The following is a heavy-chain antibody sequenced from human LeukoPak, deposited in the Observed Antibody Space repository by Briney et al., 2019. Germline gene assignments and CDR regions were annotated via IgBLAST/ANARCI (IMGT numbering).Heavy chain of an antibody. CDR2: ISSSGSII. Sequence: QSGGSLRLSCAASGFTFRSCELSWVRQAPAKELEWDSYISSSGSIIYYADSVKGRFTISRDSAKNSLYLQMNSLRAEDTAVYYCAGHDYHSNSDAFDVWGQGTMVTVSS. CDR3: AGHDYHSNSDAFDV. CDR1: GFTFRSCE. V-gene: IGHV3-48*03. J-gene: IGHJ3*01. D-gene: IGHD4-23*01.